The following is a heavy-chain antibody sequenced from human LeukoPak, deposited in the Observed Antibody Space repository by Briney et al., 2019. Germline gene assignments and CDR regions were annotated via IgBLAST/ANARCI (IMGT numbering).Heavy chain of an antibody. CDR2: IYSGGNT. Sequence: PSETLSLTCAVYGGSFSGYYWSWIRQPPGKGLEWVSVIYSGGNTYYADSVKGRFTISRDNSKNTLYLQMNSLRAEDTAVYYCAREYCSSTSCPIMDVWGKGTTVTVSS. V-gene: IGHV3-53*01. D-gene: IGHD2-2*01. CDR1: GGSFSGYY. CDR3: AREYCSSTSCPIMDV. J-gene: IGHJ6*04.